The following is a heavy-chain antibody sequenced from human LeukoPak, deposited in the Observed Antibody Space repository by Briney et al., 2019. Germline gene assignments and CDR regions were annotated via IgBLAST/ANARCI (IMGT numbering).Heavy chain of an antibody. Sequence: GGSLRLSCAASGFTFSSYGMHWVRQAPGKGLEWVAVIWYDGSNKYYADSVKGRFTISRDNSKNTLYLQMNSLRAEDTAVYYSASYGRHQSLDYWGQGTLVTVSS. CDR2: IWYDGSNK. D-gene: IGHD3-10*01. CDR1: GFTFSSYG. V-gene: IGHV3-33*01. CDR3: ASYGRHQSLDY. J-gene: IGHJ4*02.